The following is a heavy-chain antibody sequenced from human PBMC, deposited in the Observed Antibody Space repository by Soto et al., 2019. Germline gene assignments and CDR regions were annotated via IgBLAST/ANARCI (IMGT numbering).Heavy chain of an antibody. J-gene: IGHJ4*02. CDR1: GYTFTGDY. D-gene: IGHD4-17*01. CDR3: ATAKNYGANIFDY. V-gene: IGHV1-2*02. CDR2: LNPNSGGT. Sequence: QVQLVQSGAEVKKPGASVKVSCKASGYTFTGDYIHWVRQAPGQGLEWVGWLNPNSGGTYYAQNFQGRVTMTRDTSISTAYMELRWLRSDDTAVYYCATAKNYGANIFDYWVQGTMVTVSS.